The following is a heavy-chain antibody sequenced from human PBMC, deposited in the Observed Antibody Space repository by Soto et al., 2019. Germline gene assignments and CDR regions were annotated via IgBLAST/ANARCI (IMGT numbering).Heavy chain of an antibody. Sequence: PGGSLRLSCAASGFTFSSYSMNWVRQAPGKGLEWVSSISSSSSYIYYADSVKGRFTISRDNAKNSLYLQMNSLRAEDTAVYYCARDLAAAGTVWFDPWGQGTLVTVS. CDR1: GFTFSSYS. CDR3: ARDLAAAGTVWFDP. CDR2: ISSSSSYI. D-gene: IGHD6-13*01. V-gene: IGHV3-21*01. J-gene: IGHJ5*02.